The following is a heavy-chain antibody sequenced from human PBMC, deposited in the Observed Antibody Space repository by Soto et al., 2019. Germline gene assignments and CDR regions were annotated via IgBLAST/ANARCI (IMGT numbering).Heavy chain of an antibody. CDR3: AGPSRYYYDSSGYWGEGYYGMDV. Sequence: SDPLSLTYTVSGGYISSSMYYAGWIRPPPGDVLLWIGSIYYSGSTYYNPSLKSRVTISVDTSKNQFSLKLSSVTAADTAVYYCAGPSRYYYDSSGYWGEGYYGMDVWGQGTTVP. CDR2: IYYSGST. D-gene: IGHD3-22*01. V-gene: IGHV4-39*01. J-gene: IGHJ6*02. CDR1: GGYISSSMYY.